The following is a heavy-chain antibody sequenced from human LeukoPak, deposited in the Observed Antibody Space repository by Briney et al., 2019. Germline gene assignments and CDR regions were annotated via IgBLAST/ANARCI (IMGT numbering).Heavy chain of an antibody. CDR1: GGYMSTYY. D-gene: IGHD5-18*01. CDR2: ISFSGST. CDR3: ARDRGDTAMAHPFDY. J-gene: IGHJ4*02. Sequence: SETLSLTCTVSGGYMSTYYWSWIRQPPGKGLEWIGFISFSGSTNYNPSLKSRVTISIDTSKNQFSLKLSSVTAADTAVYYCARDRGDTAMAHPFDYWGQGTLVTVSS. V-gene: IGHV4-59*01.